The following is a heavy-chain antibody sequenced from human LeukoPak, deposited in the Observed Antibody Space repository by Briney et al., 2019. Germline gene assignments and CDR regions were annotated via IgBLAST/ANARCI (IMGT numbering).Heavy chain of an antibody. J-gene: IGHJ4*02. CDR1: GFSFSSYA. CDR2: ICGSSSST. V-gene: IGHV3-23*01. CDR3: AKGSGGSCHSATDY. Sequence: GGSLRLSCAASGFSFSSYAMNWVRQAPGKGLEWVSVICGSSSSTYYVDSVRGRFTISRDNSKNTLYLQMNSLRAEDTAIYYCAKGSGGSCHSATDYWGQGTLVTVSS. D-gene: IGHD2-15*01.